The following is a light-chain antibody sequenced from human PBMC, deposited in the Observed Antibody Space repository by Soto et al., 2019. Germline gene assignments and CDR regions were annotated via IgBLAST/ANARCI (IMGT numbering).Light chain of an antibody. CDR1: QSVSSNY. CDR2: GAS. J-gene: IGKJ1*01. Sequence: ENVLKHSPGTLSLSPCERATLSFSASQSVSSNYLAWYQQKPGQAPRLLVYGASSRATGIPDRFSGSGSGTDFTLTISRLEPEDFAVYYCQQYNTSPRTFGQGTKVDIK. V-gene: IGKV3-20*01. CDR3: QQYNTSPRT.